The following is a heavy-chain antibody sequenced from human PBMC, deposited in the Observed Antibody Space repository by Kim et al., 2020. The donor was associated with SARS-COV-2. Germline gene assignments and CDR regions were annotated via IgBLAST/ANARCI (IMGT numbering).Heavy chain of an antibody. V-gene: IGHV3-30*02. J-gene: IGHJ6*02. Sequence: DAVKGRFTSSRDNSKNALYLQMNSLRAGDTAVYYCAKDGGSGARYGMDVWGQGTTVTVS. CDR3: AKDGGSGARYGMDV. D-gene: IGHD6-25*01.